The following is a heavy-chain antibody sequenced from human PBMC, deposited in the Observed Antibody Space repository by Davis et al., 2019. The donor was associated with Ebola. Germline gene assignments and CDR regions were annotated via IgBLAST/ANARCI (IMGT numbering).Heavy chain of an antibody. D-gene: IGHD6-13*01. J-gene: IGHJ4*02. CDR1: GFTFSSYW. CDR2: IHSDGHT. V-gene: IGHV3-74*01. Sequence: PGGSLRLSCAASGFTFSSYWMHWVRQRPGKGLVWVARIHSDGHTDYMDSVKGRFTISRDNAKNTLYLQMNSLRAEDTAIYYCTRGPLGSSWTDYFDYWGQGTLVTVSS. CDR3: TRGPLGSSWTDYFDY.